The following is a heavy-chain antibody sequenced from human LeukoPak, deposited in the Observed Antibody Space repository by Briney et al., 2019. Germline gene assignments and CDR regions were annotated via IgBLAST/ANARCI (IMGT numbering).Heavy chain of an antibody. D-gene: IGHD3-3*01. V-gene: IGHV3-74*01. Sequence: GGSLRLSCAVSGFTSSGDWMHWVRQAPGKGLVWVSRSKNDGSSTSYADSVKGRFTISRDNSKNTLYLQMSSLRAEDTAVYYCAKDLPGITIFGALDYWGQGTLVTVSS. J-gene: IGHJ4*02. CDR1: GFTSSGDW. CDR2: SKNDGSST. CDR3: AKDLPGITIFGALDY.